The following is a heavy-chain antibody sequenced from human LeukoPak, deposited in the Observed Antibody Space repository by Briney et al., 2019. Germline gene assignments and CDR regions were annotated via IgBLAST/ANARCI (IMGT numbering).Heavy chain of an antibody. CDR3: ARGLGIVATGVDY. J-gene: IGHJ4*02. Sequence: ASVKVSCKASGYTFTGYYMHWVRQAPGQGLEWMGWMNPNSGNTGYAQKFQGRVTMTRNTSISTAYMELSSLRSEDTAVYYCARGLGIVATGVDYWGQGTLVTVSS. CDR1: GYTFTGYY. V-gene: IGHV1-8*02. D-gene: IGHD5-12*01. CDR2: MNPNSGNT.